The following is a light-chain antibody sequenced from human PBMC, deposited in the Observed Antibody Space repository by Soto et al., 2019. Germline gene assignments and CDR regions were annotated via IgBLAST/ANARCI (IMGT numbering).Light chain of an antibody. Sequence: EIVMTQSPATLSVSPGERATLSCRASQSVGSDLAWYQQKPGQAPRLVIYGASTRATGIPARFSGSGSGTEFTLTISSLQSEDFAVYYSQQYTNLPQTFVQGTRVDIX. CDR1: QSVGSD. CDR3: QQYTNLPQT. V-gene: IGKV3-15*01. CDR2: GAS. J-gene: IGKJ1*01.